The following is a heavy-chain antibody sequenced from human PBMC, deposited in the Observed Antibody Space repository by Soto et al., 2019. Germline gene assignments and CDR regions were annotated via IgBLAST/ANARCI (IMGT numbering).Heavy chain of an antibody. CDR2: IYSGGST. J-gene: IGHJ3*02. Sequence: GGSLRLSCAASGFTVSSNYMSWVRQAPGKGLEWVSVIYSGGSTYYADSVKGRFTISRDNSKNTLYLQMNSLRAEDTAVYYCARAYFYDIIGYRAPGDAFDICGQGTMVTVSS. CDR3: ARAYFYDIIGYRAPGDAFDI. D-gene: IGHD3-22*01. CDR1: GFTVSSNY. V-gene: IGHV3-53*01.